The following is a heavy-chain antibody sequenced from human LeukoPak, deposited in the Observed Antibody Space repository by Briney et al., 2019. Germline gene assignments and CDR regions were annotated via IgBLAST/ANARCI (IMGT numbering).Heavy chain of an antibody. CDR2: ITSSGDIT. CDR3: AKPLGRSSNWYWEFES. J-gene: IGHJ4*02. Sequence: PGGSLRLSCAASGFTFSTCAMHWVRQAPGKGLEWVAGITSSGDITYYSDSVKGRFTISRDNSRNTQDLQMNSLRAEDTALYYCAKPLGRSSNWYWEFESWGQGTMVTVSS. D-gene: IGHD6-13*01. V-gene: IGHV3-23*01. CDR1: GFTFSTCA.